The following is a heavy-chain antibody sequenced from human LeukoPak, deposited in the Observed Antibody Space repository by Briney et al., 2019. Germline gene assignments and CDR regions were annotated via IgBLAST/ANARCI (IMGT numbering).Heavy chain of an antibody. CDR1: GFPLSDYG. J-gene: IGHJ4*02. CDR2: IAYDSSHK. V-gene: IGHV3-30*18. CDR3: AKDGPERVFEY. D-gene: IGHD1-14*01. Sequence: GGSLRLSCAASGFPLSDYGMHWVRQAPGKGLEWVAVIAYDSSHKYCADSVKDRFTISRDNSKNTLYLQMNSLRPEDTAVYFCAKDGPERVFEYWGQGTPVTVSA.